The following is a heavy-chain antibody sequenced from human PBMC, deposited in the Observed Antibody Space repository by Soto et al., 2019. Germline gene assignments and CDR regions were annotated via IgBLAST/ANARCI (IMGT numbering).Heavy chain of an antibody. Sequence: ASVNVSCKASGYTFTSYGLSWVRQAPGQGLEWVGWIRANKGNTKYAQNFQGRVTMTTDTSTSTAYMELRRLSSDDTAVYYCARAYSPGLFDPWGQGTLVTGSS. CDR3: ARAYSPGLFDP. CDR1: GYTFTSYG. V-gene: IGHV1-18*01. CDR2: IRANKGNT. D-gene: IGHD2-15*01. J-gene: IGHJ5*02.